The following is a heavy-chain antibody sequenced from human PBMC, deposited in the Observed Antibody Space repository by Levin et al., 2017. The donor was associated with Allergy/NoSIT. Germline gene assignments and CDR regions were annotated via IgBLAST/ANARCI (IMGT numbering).Heavy chain of an antibody. D-gene: IGHD2-21*01. CDR2: ISPESFYK. CDR1: GFSFSTYT. Sequence: ASVKVSCAASGFSFSTYTMNWVRQAPGKGLEWLSSISPESFYKYYADSVEGRFSISRDNVRDSLYLQLNSLRTEDTAVYFCTRSIPQRDVNIRAPYEYWGQGTLVTVSS. V-gene: IGHV3-21*01. CDR3: TRSIPQRDVNIRAPYEY. J-gene: IGHJ4*02.